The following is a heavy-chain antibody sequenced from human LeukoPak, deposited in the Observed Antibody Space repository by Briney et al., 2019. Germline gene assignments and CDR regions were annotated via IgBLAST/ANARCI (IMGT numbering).Heavy chain of an antibody. CDR3: ARGWLAETTVVTPYNY. Sequence: SVKVSCKASGGTLSNYAINWVRQAPGQGLEWMGGIIPIFGTAHYSQKFQGRVTITAVDSMSTAYMELSSLRSEDTAVYYCARGWLAETTVVTPYNYWGQGTLVTVSS. CDR1: GGTLSNYA. J-gene: IGHJ4*02. CDR2: IIPIFGTA. D-gene: IGHD4-23*01. V-gene: IGHV1-69*01.